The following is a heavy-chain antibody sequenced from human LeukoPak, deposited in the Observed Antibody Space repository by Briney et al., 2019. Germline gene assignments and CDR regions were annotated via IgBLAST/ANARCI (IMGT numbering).Heavy chain of an antibody. Sequence: PGGSLRLSCAASGFAFTNAWMNWVRKAPGKGLEGVGRIKSKTDGGTADYAAPVKGRFTISRDDSKNTLYLQMNSLKTEDTAVYYCTTADSSGRFLIDYRGQGTLVTVSS. CDR1: GFAFTNAW. D-gene: IGHD3-22*01. CDR2: IKSKTDGGTA. V-gene: IGHV3-15*07. CDR3: TTADSSGRFLIDY. J-gene: IGHJ4*02.